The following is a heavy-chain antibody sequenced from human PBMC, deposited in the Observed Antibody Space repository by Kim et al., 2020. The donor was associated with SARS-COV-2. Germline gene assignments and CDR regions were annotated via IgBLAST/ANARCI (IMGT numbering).Heavy chain of an antibody. CDR1: GGSISSGSYY. Sequence: SETLSLTCTVSGGSISSGSYYWSWIRQPAGKGLEWIGRIYTSGSTNYNPSLKSRVTISVDTSKNQFSLKLSSVTAADTAVYYCAREPLSPILWPQGGWFDPWGQGTLVTVSS. V-gene: IGHV4-61*02. D-gene: IGHD3-10*01. J-gene: IGHJ5*02. CDR2: IYTSGST. CDR3: AREPLSPILWPQGGWFDP.